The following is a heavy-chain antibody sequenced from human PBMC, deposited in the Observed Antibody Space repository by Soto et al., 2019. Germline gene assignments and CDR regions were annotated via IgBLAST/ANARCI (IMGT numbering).Heavy chain of an antibody. V-gene: IGHV3-23*01. J-gene: IGHJ6*02. CDR3: AKTAVSDHFWGGNYYYGMDV. CDR1: GFTFSSYA. Sequence: EVQLLESGGGLVQPGGSLRLSCAASGFTFSSYAMSWVRQAPGKGLEWVSAISGSGGSTYYADSVKGRFTISRDNSKKPPYLEMNSLRAGDTGVYYCAKTAVSDHFWGGNYYYGMDVWGQGTTVTVSS. D-gene: IGHD3-3*02. CDR2: ISGSGGST.